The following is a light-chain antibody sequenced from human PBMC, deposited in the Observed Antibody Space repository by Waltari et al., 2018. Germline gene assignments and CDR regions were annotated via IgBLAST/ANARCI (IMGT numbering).Light chain of an antibody. Sequence: EVVLTQSPGTLSLSPGERVTLSCRASQSISSTSSLWDRYSVTNNYLAWYQQRPGQAPRLLIYAASSRATGVPDRFSGSGSGTDFTLIIDRLAPEDVAVYYCHYYGGSPATFGQGTKLEIK. V-gene: IGKV3-20*01. CDR2: AAS. J-gene: IGKJ1*01. CDR1: QSISSTSSLWDRYSVTNNY. CDR3: HYYGGSPAT.